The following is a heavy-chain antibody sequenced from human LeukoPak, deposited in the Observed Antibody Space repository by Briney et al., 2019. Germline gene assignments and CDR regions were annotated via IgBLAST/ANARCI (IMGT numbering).Heavy chain of an antibody. J-gene: IGHJ4*02. Sequence: PSETLSLTCTVSGGSISSYYWSWIRQPPGKGLEWIGYIYYSGSTNYNPSLKSRVTISVDTSKNQFSLELSSVTAADTAVYYCARAAAPMVRGVPYYFDYWGQGTLVTVSS. CDR3: ARAAAPMVRGVPYYFDY. CDR2: IYYSGST. D-gene: IGHD3-10*01. CDR1: GGSISSYY. V-gene: IGHV4-59*01.